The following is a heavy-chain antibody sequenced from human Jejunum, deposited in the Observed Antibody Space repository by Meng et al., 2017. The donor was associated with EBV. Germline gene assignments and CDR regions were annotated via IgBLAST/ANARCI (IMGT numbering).Heavy chain of an antibody. CDR1: GYTFTDYF. V-gene: IGHV1-69-2*01. J-gene: IGHJ4*02. CDR3: TLEMATIRGVGY. Sequence: EVQLVQSGAEVKKPGATVKISCKVSGYTFTDYFIHWVQQAPGKGLEWLGLVDPEDDETIYAEKFQGRVTITADTSTDTAYMELSSLRSEDTAVYYCTLEMATIRGVGYWGQGTLVNVSS. CDR2: VDPEDDET. D-gene: IGHD5-24*01.